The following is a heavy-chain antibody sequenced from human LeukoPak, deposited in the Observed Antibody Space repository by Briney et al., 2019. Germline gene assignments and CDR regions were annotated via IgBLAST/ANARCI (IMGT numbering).Heavy chain of an antibody. CDR1: GYSISNDYY. Sequence: SETLSLTCVVSGYSISNDYYWGWIRQPPGKGLEWIGEINHSGTTNYNPSLKSRVTISIDTSKNQFSLKLRSVTAADTAVYYCARGRSMNDWGQGTLVTVSS. CDR2: INHSGTT. D-gene: IGHD1-1*01. CDR3: ARGRSMND. V-gene: IGHV4-34*01. J-gene: IGHJ4*02.